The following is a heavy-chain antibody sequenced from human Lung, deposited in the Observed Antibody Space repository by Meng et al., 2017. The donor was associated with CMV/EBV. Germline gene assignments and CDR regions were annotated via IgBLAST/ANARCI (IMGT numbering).Heavy chain of an antibody. D-gene: IGHD2-15*01. Sequence: GGSXRLSCAASGFTFSTYWMHWVRQAPGKGLEWVSRIDSEGSTTNYADSVKGRFTISRDNAKNTLYLEMNSPRAEDTAVYYCASARGVVRYAFDIWDQGTXVTVSS. CDR3: ASARGVVRYAFDI. CDR1: GFTFSTYW. J-gene: IGHJ3*02. V-gene: IGHV3-74*01. CDR2: IDSEGSTT.